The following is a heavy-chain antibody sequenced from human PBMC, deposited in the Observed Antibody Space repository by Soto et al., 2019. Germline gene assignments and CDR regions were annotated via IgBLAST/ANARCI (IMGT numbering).Heavy chain of an antibody. CDR1: GFTFSSYS. CDR3: ARATFDDYGDEMNYYYGMDV. Sequence: GGSLRLSCAASGFTFSSYSMNWVRQAPGKGLEWVSSISSSSSYIYYADSVKGRFTISRDKAKNSLYLQMNSLRAEDTAVYYCARATFDDYGDEMNYYYGMDVWGQGTTVTVSS. J-gene: IGHJ6*02. D-gene: IGHD4-17*01. V-gene: IGHV3-21*01. CDR2: ISSSSSYI.